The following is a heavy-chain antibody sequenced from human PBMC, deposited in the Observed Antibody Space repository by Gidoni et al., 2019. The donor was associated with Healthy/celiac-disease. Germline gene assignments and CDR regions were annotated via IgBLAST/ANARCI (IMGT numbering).Heavy chain of an antibody. J-gene: IGHJ4*02. V-gene: IGHV5-51*01. CDR3: ARHYGVTTVTTTLDY. D-gene: IGHD4-17*01. CDR1: GYSFTSYW. CDR2: IYPGDSDT. Sequence: EVQLVQSGAEVKKPGESLKIFCKGSGYSFTSYWIGWVRQLPGKGLAWLGIIYPGDSDTSYIPSFQGQVTISSDKSISTAYLQWSSLKASDTAMYYCARHYGVTTVTTTLDYWGQGTLVTVSS.